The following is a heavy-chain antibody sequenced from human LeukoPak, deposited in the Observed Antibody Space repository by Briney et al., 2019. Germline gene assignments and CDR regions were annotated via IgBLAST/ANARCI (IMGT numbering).Heavy chain of an antibody. V-gene: IGHV1-69*01. J-gene: IGHJ6*04. Sequence: SVKVSCKASGGTFSSYAISWVRQAPGQGLEWMGVIIPIFGTANYAQKFQGRVTITADESTSTAYMELSSLRSEDTAVYYCARADTAMVPPYYYYYGMDVWGKGTTVTVSS. CDR2: IIPIFGTA. D-gene: IGHD5-18*01. CDR3: ARADTAMVPPYYYYYGMDV. CDR1: GGTFSSYA.